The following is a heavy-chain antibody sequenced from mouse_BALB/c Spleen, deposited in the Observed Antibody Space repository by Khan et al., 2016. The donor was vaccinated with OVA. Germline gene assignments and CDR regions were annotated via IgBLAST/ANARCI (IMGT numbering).Heavy chain of an antibody. CDR1: GYTFTNYV. J-gene: IGHJ3*01. CDR2: INPDNAGT. D-gene: IGHD4-1*01. Sequence: VQLQQPGPELVEPGASVKMSCKASGYTFTNYVIHWVKQKPGQGLEWIGYINPDNAGTRYNEKFKGKATLPSAISSTSAYMELLSLTAEDSAVDDCAREASSWDFSFPYWGQGTLSLSLQ. CDR3: AREASSWDFSFPY. V-gene: IGHV1S136*01.